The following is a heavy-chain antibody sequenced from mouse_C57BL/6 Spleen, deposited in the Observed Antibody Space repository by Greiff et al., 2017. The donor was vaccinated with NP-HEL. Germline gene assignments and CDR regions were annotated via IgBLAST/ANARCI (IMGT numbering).Heavy chain of an antibody. CDR3: ARGDDYFLFDY. D-gene: IGHD2-4*01. CDR2: IYPGDGDT. CDR1: GYAFSSYW. Sequence: QVQLQQSGAELVKPGASVKISCKASGYAFSSYWMNWVKQRPGKGLEWIGQIYPGDGDTNYNGKFKGKATLTADKSSSTAYLQLSSLTSEDSAVYFCARGDDYFLFDYWGQGTTLTVSS. V-gene: IGHV1-80*01. J-gene: IGHJ2*01.